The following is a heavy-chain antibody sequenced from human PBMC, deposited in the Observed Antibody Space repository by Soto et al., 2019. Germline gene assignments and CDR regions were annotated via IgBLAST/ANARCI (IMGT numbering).Heavy chain of an antibody. V-gene: IGHV5-51*01. J-gene: IGHJ3*02. CDR2: FYPGDSTS. CDR1: GYSFISYC. Sequence: GESLKISCKTSGYSFISYCVAWVRQKPGKGLEWMGTFYPGDSTSTYSPSFQGQVTISVDKSISTAYLHLSSLKASDTAMYYCARIIGYCRNNDCSWTFDIWGQCTPVT. CDR3: ARIIGYCRNNDCSWTFDI. D-gene: IGHD2-2*03.